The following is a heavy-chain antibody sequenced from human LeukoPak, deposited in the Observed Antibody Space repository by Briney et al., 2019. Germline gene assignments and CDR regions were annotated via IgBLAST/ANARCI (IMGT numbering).Heavy chain of an antibody. Sequence: GGFLRLSCAASGFTFSNYAMHWVRQAPGKGLEWVTFIRYDGSNKYYADSVKGRFTISRDNSKNTLYLQMNSLRAEDTAVYYCAKGRYYNILTGYPRQYYFDYWGQGTLVTVSS. V-gene: IGHV3-30*02. D-gene: IGHD3-9*01. J-gene: IGHJ4*02. CDR3: AKGRYYNILTGYPRQYYFDY. CDR2: IRYDGSNK. CDR1: GFTFSNYA.